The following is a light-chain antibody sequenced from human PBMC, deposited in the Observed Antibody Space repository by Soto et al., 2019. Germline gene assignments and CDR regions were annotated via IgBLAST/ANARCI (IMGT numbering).Light chain of an antibody. Sequence: EVVLTQSPGTLSLSPGERATLSCRASQSVSSSYLAWYQQKPGQAPRLLIYGASSRATGIPDRFSGSGSGTGFTLTISRLEPEDFAVYYCQQYGSSPLVTVGQGTRLEIK. CDR3: QQYGSSPLVT. CDR2: GAS. V-gene: IGKV3-20*01. J-gene: IGKJ5*01. CDR1: QSVSSSY.